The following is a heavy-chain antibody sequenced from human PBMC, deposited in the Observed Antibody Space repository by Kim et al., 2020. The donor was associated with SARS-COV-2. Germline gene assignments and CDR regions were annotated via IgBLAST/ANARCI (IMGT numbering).Heavy chain of an antibody. CDR1: GFTYSSFG. D-gene: IGHD3-16*01. CDR3: TKITGRVDPFQQ. J-gene: IGHJ1*01. Sequence: GGSLRLSCAASGFTYSSFGMSWVRQTPGKGLEWVSSISDNGHNTYYADSVKGRFTISRDNSKNTLFLQMNSLRAEDTAVYYCTKITGRVDPFQQWGQGTLVTVSS. V-gene: IGHV3-23*01. CDR2: ISDNGHNT.